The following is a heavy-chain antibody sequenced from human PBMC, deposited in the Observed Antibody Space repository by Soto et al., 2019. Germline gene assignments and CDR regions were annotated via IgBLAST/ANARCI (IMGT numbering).Heavy chain of an antibody. CDR3: AEGYGASGRGNDY. V-gene: IGHV5-10-1*01. D-gene: IGHD3-10*01. CDR2: IDPSDSYT. J-gene: IGHJ4*01. Sequence: GAARKTRWSCSGDRLTNCCNSWVRQLPGKGLEWMGRIDPSDSYTNYSPSFQGHVTISADKSISTAYLQWSSLEASDTAMYLWAEGYGASGRGNDYW. CDR1: GDRLTNCC.